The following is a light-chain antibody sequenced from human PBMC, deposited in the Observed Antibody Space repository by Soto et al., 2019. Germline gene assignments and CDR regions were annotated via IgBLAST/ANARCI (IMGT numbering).Light chain of an antibody. J-gene: IGKJ3*01. V-gene: IGKV1-6*01. CDR1: QGIRND. CDR2: AAS. Sequence: GDRVTITWRESQGIRNDLAWYQQKPGKAPKLLIYAASTLQSGVPSRFSGSGSSTDFTLTISSLQPEDFATYHCLQDHNSLTFGPGTKVDIK. CDR3: LQDHNSLT.